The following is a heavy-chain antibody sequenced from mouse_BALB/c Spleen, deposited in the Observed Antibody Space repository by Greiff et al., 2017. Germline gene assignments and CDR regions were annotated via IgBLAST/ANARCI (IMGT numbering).Heavy chain of an antibody. V-gene: IGHV5-6*01. Sequence: EVQVVESGGDLVKPGGSLKLSCAASGFTFSIYGMSWVRQTPDKRLEWVATISSGGSYTYYPDSVKGRFTISRDNAKNTLYLQMSSLKSEDTAMYYCARLDGYYFDYWGQGTTLTVSS. CDR1: GFTFSIYG. J-gene: IGHJ2*01. CDR2: ISSGGSYT. CDR3: ARLDGYYFDY. D-gene: IGHD2-3*01.